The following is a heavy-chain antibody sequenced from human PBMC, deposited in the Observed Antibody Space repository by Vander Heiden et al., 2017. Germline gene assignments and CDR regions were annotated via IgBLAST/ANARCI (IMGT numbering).Heavy chain of an antibody. D-gene: IGHD3-22*01. CDR3: ARMERVGNTGYYYSY. J-gene: IGHJ4*02. Sequence: QVQLQESGPGLLKPSETLSLACTVSGCSISGYSWSRIRQPPGEGLEYIGYFYYTGSTSYNPSLKSRVTISIDTSKNQFSLRLTSVTAADTAVYYCARMERVGNTGYYYSYWGQGTLVTVSS. CDR2: FYYTGST. CDR1: GCSISGYS. V-gene: IGHV4-59*01.